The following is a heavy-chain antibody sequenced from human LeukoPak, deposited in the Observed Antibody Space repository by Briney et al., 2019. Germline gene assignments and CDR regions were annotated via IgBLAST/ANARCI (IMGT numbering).Heavy chain of an antibody. D-gene: IGHD5-12*01. CDR1: GGSLSSNNW. Sequence: SETLSLTCTVSGGSLSSNNWWSWVRPPPGKGLEWIGEIYHSGSTNYNPSLKSRVTISVDNSKNQFSLNLSSVTAADTAVYYCARAATGYFRWDYWGQGTLVTVSS. CDR2: IYHSGST. J-gene: IGHJ4*02. V-gene: IGHV4-4*02. CDR3: ARAATGYFRWDY.